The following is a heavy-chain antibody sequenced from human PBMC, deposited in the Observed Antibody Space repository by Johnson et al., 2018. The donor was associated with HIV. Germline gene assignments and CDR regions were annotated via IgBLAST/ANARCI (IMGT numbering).Heavy chain of an antibody. CDR1: GFTVSSNY. Sequence: VQPVESGGGLVQPGGSLRLSCAASGFTVSSNYMSWVRQAPGKGLEWVSVIYSGGSTYYADSVKGRFTISRDNSKNTLYLQMNSLRAEDTAVYYCAREAYCSGGSCYDAFDIWGQGTMVTVSS. J-gene: IGHJ3*02. CDR2: IYSGGST. D-gene: IGHD2-15*01. CDR3: AREAYCSGGSCYDAFDI. V-gene: IGHV3-66*01.